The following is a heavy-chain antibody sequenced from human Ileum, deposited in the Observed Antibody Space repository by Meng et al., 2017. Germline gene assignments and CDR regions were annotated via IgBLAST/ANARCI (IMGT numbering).Heavy chain of an antibody. V-gene: IGHV4-34*01. CDR1: GGSFGAYY. CDR3: ARSERSVYWYFDL. D-gene: IGHD1-26*01. J-gene: IGHJ2*01. CDR2: INHSATT. Sequence: VQLKTWGAGLLRPLETLSLTCGVYGGSFGAYYWTWIRQPPGKGLEWIGEINHSATTYYSPSLMGRASVSVDTSKNQFSLKLTSVTAADTAVYYCARSERSVYWYFDLWGRGTLVTVSS.